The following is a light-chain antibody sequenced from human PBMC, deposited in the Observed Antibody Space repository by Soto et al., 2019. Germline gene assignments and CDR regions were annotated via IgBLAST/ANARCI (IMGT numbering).Light chain of an antibody. CDR2: AAS. J-gene: IGLJ1*01. CDR3: ISYTDRQSYL. Sequence: QSALTQPASVSGSPGQSITISCSGTSSDIGSYNHVAWYQQFPGKSPKLMIYAASDRPSGVSDRFSGSKSGITASLTISGLQTEDEADYYCISYTDRQSYLFGTGTKVTVL. V-gene: IGLV2-14*03. CDR1: SSDIGSYNH.